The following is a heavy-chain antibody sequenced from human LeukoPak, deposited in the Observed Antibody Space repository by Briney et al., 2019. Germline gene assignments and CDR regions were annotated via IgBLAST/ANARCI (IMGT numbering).Heavy chain of an antibody. CDR3: AKGNSGSYRFDAFDI. V-gene: IGHV3-30*02. Sequence: GGSLRLSCAASGFTFSSYGMHWVRQAPGKGLEWVAFIRYDGSNKYYADSVKGRFTISRDNSKNTLYLQMNSLRAEDTAVYYCAKGNSGSYRFDAFDIWAKGQWSPSLQ. J-gene: IGHJ3*02. CDR1: GFTFSSYG. D-gene: IGHD1-26*01. CDR2: IRYDGSNK.